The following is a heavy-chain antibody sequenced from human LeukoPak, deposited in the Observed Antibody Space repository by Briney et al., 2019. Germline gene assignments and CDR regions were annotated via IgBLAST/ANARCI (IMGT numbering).Heavy chain of an antibody. V-gene: IGHV1-46*01. D-gene: IGHD6-19*01. Sequence: ASVKVSCKASGYTFTSYYIHWVRQAPGQGLEWMGIINPTGGTTSYPQELQGRVTMTRDTSTSTVYMELSSLRSEDTAVYYCARVLGGWYGDYWGQGTLVTVSS. J-gene: IGHJ4*02. CDR2: INPTGGTT. CDR3: ARVLGGWYGDY. CDR1: GYTFTSYY.